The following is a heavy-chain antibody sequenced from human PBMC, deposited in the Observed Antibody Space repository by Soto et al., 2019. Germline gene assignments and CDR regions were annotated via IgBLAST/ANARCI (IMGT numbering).Heavy chain of an antibody. CDR2: INHSGST. J-gene: IGHJ4*02. V-gene: IGHV4-34*01. CDR3: ARGPLYSYGQRGKPFVY. D-gene: IGHD5-18*01. CDR1: GGSFNGYY. Sequence: SEPLSLTCGVYGGSFNGYYWSWIRQSPGKGLEWIGEINHSGSTNYNPSLKSRITISVDRSKNHFSLKLNSVTAADTAVYYCARGPLYSYGQRGKPFVYWGQATQVTVS.